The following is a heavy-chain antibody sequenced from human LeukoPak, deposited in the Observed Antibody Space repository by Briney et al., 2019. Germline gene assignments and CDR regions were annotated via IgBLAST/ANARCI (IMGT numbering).Heavy chain of an antibody. Sequence: SETLSLTCDVYGGSFSGYYWSWIRQPPGKGLEWIGEINHSGSTNYNPSLKSRVTISVDTSKNQFSLKLSSVTAADTAVYYCARGSWYGFAYWGQGTLVTVSS. CDR2: INHSGST. CDR3: ARGSWYGFAY. V-gene: IGHV4-34*01. J-gene: IGHJ4*02. CDR1: GGSFSGYY. D-gene: IGHD6-13*01.